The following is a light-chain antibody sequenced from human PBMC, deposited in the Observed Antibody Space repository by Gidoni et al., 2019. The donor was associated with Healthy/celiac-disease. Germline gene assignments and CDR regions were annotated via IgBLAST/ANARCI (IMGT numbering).Light chain of an antibody. CDR3: QQYNNWPRT. CDR1: QSVSSS. Sequence: EIVMTQSPATLSVSPGERATLSCRAGQSVSSSLAWYQQKPGQAPRLLIYGASTRATGIPARFSGSGSGTEFTLTSSRLQSEDLAVYYCQQYNNWPRTFGQGTKVEIK. V-gene: IGKV3-15*01. CDR2: GAS. J-gene: IGKJ1*01.